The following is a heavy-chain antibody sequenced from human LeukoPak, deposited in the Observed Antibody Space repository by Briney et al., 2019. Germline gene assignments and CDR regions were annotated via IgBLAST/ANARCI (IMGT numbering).Heavy chain of an antibody. Sequence: GGSLRLSCAASGFTFSSFALSWVRQAPGKGLEWVSAISGSGDNTFYADSVRGRFTISRDNSKNILYLQMNSLRGEDTAIYYCAKDFRSSGYFFDYWGQGTLVTVSS. CDR1: GFTFSSFA. CDR3: AKDFRSSGYFFDY. CDR2: ISGSGDNT. J-gene: IGHJ4*02. D-gene: IGHD1-26*01. V-gene: IGHV3-23*01.